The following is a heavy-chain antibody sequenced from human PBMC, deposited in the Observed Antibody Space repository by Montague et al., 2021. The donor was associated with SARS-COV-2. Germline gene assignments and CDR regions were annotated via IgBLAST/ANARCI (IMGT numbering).Heavy chain of an antibody. CDR1: GASVSGSD. CDR2: FYSVGST. J-gene: IGHJ3*02. Sequence: SETLSLTCTVSGASVSGSDWGWIRQSPGKGLEWIGYFYSVGSTDYNPSLKSRVTISRDTSKNQFSLKVRSVTAADTAVYYCARETMTGDAFDIRGQGTMVTVSS. D-gene: IGHD1-14*01. CDR3: ARETMTGDAFDI. V-gene: IGHV4-59*02.